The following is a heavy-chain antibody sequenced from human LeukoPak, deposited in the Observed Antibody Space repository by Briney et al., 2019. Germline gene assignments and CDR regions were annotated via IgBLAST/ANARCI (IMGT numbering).Heavy chain of an antibody. Sequence: SETLSLTCAVSGYSISRGYYWGWIRQPPGKGLEWIGSIYHSGSTYYNPSLRSRVTISVDTSKNQFSLKLSSVTAADTAVYYCARPIVGATGYFDYWGQGTLVTVSS. CDR3: ARPIVGATGYFDY. V-gene: IGHV4-38-2*01. D-gene: IGHD1-26*01. CDR2: IYHSGST. J-gene: IGHJ4*02. CDR1: GYSISRGYY.